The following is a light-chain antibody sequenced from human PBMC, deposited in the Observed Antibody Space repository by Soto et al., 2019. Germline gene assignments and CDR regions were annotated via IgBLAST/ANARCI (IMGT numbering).Light chain of an antibody. V-gene: IGLV2-14*01. CDR2: EVS. Sequence: QSVLTQPASVSASPGQSITISCTGTSSDVGGYNYVSWYQQHPGKAPKPMIYEVSNRPSGVSNRFSGSKSGNTASLTISGLQAEDEADYYCSSYTSSNTLVFGTGTKLTVL. CDR1: SSDVGGYNY. J-gene: IGLJ1*01. CDR3: SSYTSSNTLV.